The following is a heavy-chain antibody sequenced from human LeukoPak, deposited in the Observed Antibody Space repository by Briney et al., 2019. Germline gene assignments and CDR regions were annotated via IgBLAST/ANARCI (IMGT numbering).Heavy chain of an antibody. CDR1: GFTFSSYW. V-gene: IGHV3-74*01. D-gene: IGHD3-22*01. CDR2: INSDGSST. Sequence: PWGSLRLSFAASGFTFSSYWMHWVRQAPGKGLVWVSRINSDGSSTSYADSVKGRFTISRDNAKNTLYLQMNSLRAEDTAVYYCAREAYYYDSSGYYAWFDPWGQGTLVTVSS. CDR3: AREAYYYDSSGYYAWFDP. J-gene: IGHJ5*02.